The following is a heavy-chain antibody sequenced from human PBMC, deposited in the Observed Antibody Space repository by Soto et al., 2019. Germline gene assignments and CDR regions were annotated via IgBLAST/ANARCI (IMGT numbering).Heavy chain of an antibody. J-gene: IGHJ6*02. V-gene: IGHV1-18*01. D-gene: IGHD3-3*01. CDR1: GYTFTSYG. CDR3: ARVWGDFWSGYYRVYYYYGMDV. CDR2: ISAYNGNT. Sequence: ASVKVSCKASGYTFTSYGISWVRQAPGQGLEWMGWISAYNGNTNYAQKLQGRVTMTTDTSTSTAYMELRSLRSDDTAVYYCARVWGDFWSGYYRVYYYYGMDVWGQGTTVTVSS.